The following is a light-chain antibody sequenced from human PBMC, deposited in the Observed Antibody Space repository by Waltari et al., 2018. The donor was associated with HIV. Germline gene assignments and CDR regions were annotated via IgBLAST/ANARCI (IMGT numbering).Light chain of an antibody. V-gene: IGLV2-8*01. Sequence: QSALTQPPSASGSPGQSVTISCTGTSSDVGGYNYVSWYQHHPGKAPKLMIYEVSKRPSGVPGRFSGSKSGSTASLTVSGLQAEDEADYYCSSEAGSNNRWVFVGGTKLTAL. J-gene: IGLJ3*02. CDR3: SSEAGSNNRWV. CDR2: EVS. CDR1: SSDVGGYNY.